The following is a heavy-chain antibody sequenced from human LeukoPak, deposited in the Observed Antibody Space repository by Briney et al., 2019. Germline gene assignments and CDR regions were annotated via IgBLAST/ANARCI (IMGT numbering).Heavy chain of an antibody. D-gene: IGHD3-22*01. CDR1: GYTFNDFY. CDR3: ARGARLTYYYDSSGFYCFDD. Sequence: ASVKVSRKPSGYTFNDFYLHWVPPPPGQGLEWMGWINPKRGGTSSPQTFQGRVTLTRDRPITTVLMELSRLTSADTAVYYCARGARLTYYYDSSGFYCFDDWGQGTLVTVSS. CDR2: INPKRGGT. V-gene: IGHV1-2*02. J-gene: IGHJ4*02.